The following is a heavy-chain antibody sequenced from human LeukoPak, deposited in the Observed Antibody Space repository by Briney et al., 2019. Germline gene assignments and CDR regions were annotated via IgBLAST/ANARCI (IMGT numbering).Heavy chain of an antibody. CDR2: ISSSSSVL. D-gene: IGHD1-1*01. V-gene: IGHV3-48*02. CDR3: VRETMYAFDM. Sequence: GGSLRLSCEASGFTFTGYSMNWVRQAPGKGLEWVSYISSSSSVLHYADSVKGRFTISRDNAKKSLYLQMNSLRDEDTAVYYCVRETMYAFDMWGQGTIVTVSS. CDR1: GFTFTGYS. J-gene: IGHJ3*02.